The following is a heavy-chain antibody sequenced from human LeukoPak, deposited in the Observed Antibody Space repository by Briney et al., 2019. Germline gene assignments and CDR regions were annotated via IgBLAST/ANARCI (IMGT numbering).Heavy chain of an antibody. CDR2: INHSGST. Sequence: PSETLSLTCAVYGGSFSGYYWSWIRQPPGKGLEWIGEINHSGSTNYNPSLKSRVTISVDTSKNQFSLKLSSVTAADTAVYYCAXGXXXXWSYYYYGMDVWGQGTTVTVXS. D-gene: IGHD2-8*02. V-gene: IGHV4-34*01. CDR1: GGSFSGYY. J-gene: IGHJ6*02. CDR3: AXGXXXXWSYYYYGMDV.